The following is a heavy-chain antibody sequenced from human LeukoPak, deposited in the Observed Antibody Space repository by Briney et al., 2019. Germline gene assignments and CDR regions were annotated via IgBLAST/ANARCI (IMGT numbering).Heavy chain of an antibody. V-gene: IGHV1-69*13. Sequence: SVKVSCKASGGTFISYAISWVRQAPGQGLEWMGGIIPIFGTANYAQKFQGRVTITADESTSTAYMELSSLRSEDTAVYYCARGSLGYSSGLFDYWGQGTLVTVSS. J-gene: IGHJ4*02. D-gene: IGHD5-18*01. CDR1: GGTFISYA. CDR2: IIPIFGTA. CDR3: ARGSLGYSSGLFDY.